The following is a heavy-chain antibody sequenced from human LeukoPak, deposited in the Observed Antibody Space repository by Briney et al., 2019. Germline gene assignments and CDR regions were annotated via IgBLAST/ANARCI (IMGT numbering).Heavy chain of an antibody. CDR3: ARDKDSITMVRGEWDY. V-gene: IGHV7-4-1*02. CDR1: GYTFTSYA. CDR2: INTNTGNP. Sequence: ASVKVSCKASGYTFTSYAMNWVRQAPGQGLEWMGWINTNTGNPTYAQGFTGRFVFSLDTSVSTAYLQISSLKAEDTAVYYCARDKDSITMVRGEWDYWGQGTLVTVSS. D-gene: IGHD3-10*01. J-gene: IGHJ4*02.